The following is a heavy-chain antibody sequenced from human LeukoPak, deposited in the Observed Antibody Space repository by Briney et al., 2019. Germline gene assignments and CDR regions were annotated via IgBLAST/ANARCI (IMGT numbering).Heavy chain of an antibody. J-gene: IGHJ3*02. CDR3: ARVQGYCSGGSCYRNAFDI. D-gene: IGHD2-15*01. CDR2: ISGSGSTI. Sequence: SGGSLRLSCAASAFTFSSYEMNWVRQAPGKGLEWVSYISGSGSTIYYADSVKGRLTISRDNAKNSLYLQMNSLRAEDTAVYYCARVQGYCSGGSCYRNAFDIWGQGTMVTVSS. V-gene: IGHV3-48*03. CDR1: AFTFSSYE.